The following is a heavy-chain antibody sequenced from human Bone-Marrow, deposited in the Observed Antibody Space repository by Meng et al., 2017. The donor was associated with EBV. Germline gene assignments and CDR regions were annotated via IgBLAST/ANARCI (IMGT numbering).Heavy chain of an antibody. D-gene: IGHD6-19*01. V-gene: IGHV4-30-4*01. J-gene: IGHJ4*02. Sequence: VQLQESGPGLVKSSQTLSLPCAVSGASISSGGYYWSWIRQPPGKGLEWIGYIYYNGSTFYNPSLKSRLTISVDTSKNQFSLKLSSVTAADTAFYYCARGGAVAGTFDYWGQGTLVTVSS. CDR1: GASISSGGYY. CDR2: IYYNGST. CDR3: ARGGAVAGTFDY.